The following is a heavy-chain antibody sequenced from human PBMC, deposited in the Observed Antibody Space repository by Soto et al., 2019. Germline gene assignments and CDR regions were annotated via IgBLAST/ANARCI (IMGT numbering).Heavy chain of an antibody. CDR1: GFTFSSYA. J-gene: IGHJ4*02. CDR3: AKKSNTMVRGVTILFDY. Sequence: PGGSLRLSCGASGFTFSSYAMSWVRQAPGKGLEWVSAISGSGGSTYYADSVKGRFTISRDNSKNTLYLQMNSLRAEDTAVYYCAKKSNTMVRGVTILFDYWGQGTLVTVSS. V-gene: IGHV3-23*01. CDR2: ISGSGGST. D-gene: IGHD3-10*01.